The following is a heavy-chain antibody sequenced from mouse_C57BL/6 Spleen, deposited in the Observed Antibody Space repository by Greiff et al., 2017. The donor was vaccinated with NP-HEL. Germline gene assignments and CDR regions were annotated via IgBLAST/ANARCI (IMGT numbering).Heavy chain of an antibody. D-gene: IGHD1-1*01. CDR3: AHYYGSSDWYFDV. CDR2: IDPANGNT. Sequence: VQLQQPGAELVKPGASVKLSCKASGYTFTSYWMHWVKQRPEQGLEWIGRIDPANGNTKYAPKFQGKATITADTSSNTAYLQLSSLTSEDTAIYYCAHYYGSSDWYFDVWGTGTTVTVSS. J-gene: IGHJ1*03. CDR1: GYTFTSYW. V-gene: IGHV14-3*01.